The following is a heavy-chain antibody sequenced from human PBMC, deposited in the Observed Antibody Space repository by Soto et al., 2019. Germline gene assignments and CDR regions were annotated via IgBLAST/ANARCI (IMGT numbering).Heavy chain of an antibody. Sequence: PSETLSLTCTVSGGSISSYYWSWIRQPPGKGLEWIGYIYYSGSTNYNPSLKSRVTISVDTSKNQFSLRLSSVTAADSAVYFCARAHDFWGGRQQPIDSWGQATLVTVSS. CDR3: ARAHDFWGGRQQPIDS. J-gene: IGHJ4*02. CDR2: IYYSGST. V-gene: IGHV4-59*08. CDR1: GGSISSYY. D-gene: IGHD3-3*01.